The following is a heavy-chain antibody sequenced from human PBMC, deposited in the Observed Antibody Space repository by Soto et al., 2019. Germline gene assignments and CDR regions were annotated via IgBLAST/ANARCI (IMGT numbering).Heavy chain of an antibody. D-gene: IGHD3-3*01. CDR1: GGTFSTYA. J-gene: IGHJ4*02. CDR3: ARGARNCDFWSGYYSPGLFDY. CDR2: IIPFFDLA. V-gene: IGHV1-69*01. Sequence: QVQLVQSGAEVKKPGSSVKVSCKASGGTFSTYAVSWVRQAPGQGLEWMGGIIPFFDLANYAQNFQGRVTVTADEPTGTAYMELSSLRSEDTAVYYCARGARNCDFWSGYYSPGLFDYWGQGTLVTVSS.